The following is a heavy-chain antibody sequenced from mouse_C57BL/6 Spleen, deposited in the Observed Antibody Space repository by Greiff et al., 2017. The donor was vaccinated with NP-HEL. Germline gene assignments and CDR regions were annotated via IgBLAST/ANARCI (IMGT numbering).Heavy chain of an antibody. V-gene: IGHV1-4*01. J-gene: IGHJ2*01. Sequence: QVHVKQSGAELARPGASVKMSCKASGYTFTSYTMHWVKQRPGQGLEWIGYINPSSGYTKYNQKFKDKATLTADKSSSTGYMQMSSLTSEDSAVYYCARDYGDYWGQGTTLTVSS. CDR3: ARDYGDY. D-gene: IGHD1-1*01. CDR1: GYTFTSYT. CDR2: INPSSGYT.